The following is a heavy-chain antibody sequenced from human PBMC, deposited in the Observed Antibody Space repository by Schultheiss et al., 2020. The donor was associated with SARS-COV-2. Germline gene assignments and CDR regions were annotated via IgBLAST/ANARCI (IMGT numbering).Heavy chain of an antibody. V-gene: IGHV3-74*01. CDR3: ARDLSGKEDY. D-gene: IGHD3-10*01. J-gene: IGHJ4*02. Sequence: GGSLRLSCAGSGFTLNKDAMSWVRQVPGKGLVWVSRMNSDGSSTSYADSVKGRFTISRDNAKKTLYLQMNSLRGDDTAVYYCARDLSGKEDYWGQGTLVTVSS. CDR2: MNSDGSST. CDR1: GFTLNKDA.